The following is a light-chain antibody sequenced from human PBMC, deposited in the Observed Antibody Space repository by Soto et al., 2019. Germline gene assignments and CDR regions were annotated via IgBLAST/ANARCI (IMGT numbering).Light chain of an antibody. Sequence: AIRMTQSPSSFSASTGDRVTITCRASQGISSYLAWYQQKPGKAPKLLIYAASNLQSGVPPRFSGSGSGTDFTLTISSLQPEDFATYFCQQANSFPITFGQGTRLEIK. CDR1: QGISSY. CDR2: AAS. J-gene: IGKJ5*01. V-gene: IGKV1-8*01. CDR3: QQANSFPIT.